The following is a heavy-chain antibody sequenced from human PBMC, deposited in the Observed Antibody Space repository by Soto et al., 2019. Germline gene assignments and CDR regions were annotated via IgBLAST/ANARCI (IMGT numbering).Heavy chain of an antibody. D-gene: IGHD3-3*01. CDR2: IYYSGST. J-gene: IGHJ4*02. V-gene: IGHV4-59*01. Sequence: PSETLSLTCTVSGGSISSYYWSWIRQPPGKGLEWIGYIYYSGSTNYNPSLKSRVTISVDTSKNQFSLKLSSVTAADTAVYYCATNSGIKIFGVVTPIGSFDYWGQGTLVTVSS. CDR1: GGSISSYY. CDR3: ATNSGIKIFGVVTPIGSFDY.